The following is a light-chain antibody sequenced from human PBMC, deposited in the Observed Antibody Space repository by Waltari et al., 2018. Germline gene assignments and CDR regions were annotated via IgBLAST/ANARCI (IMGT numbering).Light chain of an antibody. Sequence: QSALTQPASVSGSPGQSLTVSCTGTSSDVGSYNLVSWYQQPPGKAPKLMIYEGSKRPSGVSNRFSGSKSGNTASLTISGLQAEDEADYYCCSYAGSSTLLFGGGTKVTVL. CDR3: CSYAGSSTLL. CDR1: SSDVGSYNL. V-gene: IGLV2-23*01. J-gene: IGLJ2*01. CDR2: EGS.